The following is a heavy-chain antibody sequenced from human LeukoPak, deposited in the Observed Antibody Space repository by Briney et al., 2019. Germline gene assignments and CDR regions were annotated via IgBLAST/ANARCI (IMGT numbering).Heavy chain of an antibody. CDR1: GGSISSYY. D-gene: IGHD4-17*01. V-gene: IGHV4-59*01. J-gene: IGHJ6*03. CDR2: IYYSGST. Sequence: PSETLSLTCTVSGGSISSYYWSWIRQPPGKGLEWIGYIYYSGSTNYNPSLKSRVTISVDTSKNQFSLKLSSVTAADTAVYYCARVYDYGNYYYYMDVWGKGTTVTVSS. CDR3: ARVYDYGNYYYYMDV.